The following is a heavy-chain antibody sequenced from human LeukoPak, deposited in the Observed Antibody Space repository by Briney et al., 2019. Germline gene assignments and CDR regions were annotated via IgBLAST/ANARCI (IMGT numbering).Heavy chain of an antibody. V-gene: IGHV4-39*01. CDR3: ARGPHYYGSGSYRTYNWFDP. CDR2: IYYSGST. CDR1: SGSISSSSYY. D-gene: IGHD3-10*01. Sequence: SETLSLTCTVSSGSISSSSYYWGWIRQPPGRGLEWIGSIYYSGSTYYNPSLKSRVTISVDTSKNQFSLKLSSVTAADTAVYYCARGPHYYGSGSYRTYNWFDPWGQGTLVTVSS. J-gene: IGHJ5*02.